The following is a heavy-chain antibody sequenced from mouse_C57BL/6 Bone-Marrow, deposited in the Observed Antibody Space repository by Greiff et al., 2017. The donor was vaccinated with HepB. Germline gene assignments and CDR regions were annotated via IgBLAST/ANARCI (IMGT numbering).Heavy chain of an antibody. CDR3: ARRAPGVDY. Sequence: EVQLQQSGPELVKPGASVKISCKASGYTFTDYYMNWVKQSHGKSLKWIGDINPNNGGTSYNQKFKGKATLTVDKSSSTAYMELRSLTSEDSAVYYCARRAPGVDYWGQGTTLTVSS. D-gene: IGHD3-1*01. J-gene: IGHJ2*01. CDR1: GYTFTDYY. V-gene: IGHV1-26*01. CDR2: INPNNGGT.